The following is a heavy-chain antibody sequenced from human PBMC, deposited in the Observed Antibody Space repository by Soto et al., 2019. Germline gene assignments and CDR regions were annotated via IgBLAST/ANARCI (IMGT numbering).Heavy chain of an antibody. Sequence: SETLSLTCAVYGGSFSYHYWSWIRQPPGKGLEWIGEINHNGSPNYNPSLKSRVTISVDTSKNQFSLKLSAVTAADTAVYYCARQWAAADNWFDPWGQGTLVTV. CDR2: INHNGSP. J-gene: IGHJ5*02. V-gene: IGHV4-34*01. D-gene: IGHD2-2*01. CDR1: GGSFSYHY. CDR3: ARQWAAADNWFDP.